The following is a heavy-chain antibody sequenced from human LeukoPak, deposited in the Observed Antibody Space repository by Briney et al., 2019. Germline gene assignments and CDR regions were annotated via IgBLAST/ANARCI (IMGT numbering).Heavy chain of an antibody. CDR3: ARGEQLLSRGSYYYYSMDV. D-gene: IGHD3-16*01. J-gene: IGHJ6*02. CDR1: DYNRASYG. V-gene: IGHV1-18*01. CDR2: INCYNGNT. Sequence: ASVKVSCKASDYNRASYGVNWVRQAPGRGLEWMGWINCYNGNTNYAQKLQGRVTMTTDTATSTAYMELRSLRSDDTAVYYCARGEQLLSRGSYYYYSMDVWGQGTTVTVSS.